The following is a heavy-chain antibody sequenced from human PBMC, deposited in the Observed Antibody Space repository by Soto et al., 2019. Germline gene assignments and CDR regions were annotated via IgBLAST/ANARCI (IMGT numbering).Heavy chain of an antibody. Sequence: QVQLQESGPGLVKPSQTLSLTCTVSGGSISSGGYYWSWIRQHPGKGLEWIGYIYYSGSTYYNPSLKSRVTISXXTXKXXFSLKLSSVTAADTAVYYCARTMTDYGGNPYYFDYWGQGTLVTVSS. CDR2: IYYSGST. V-gene: IGHV4-31*03. CDR3: ARTMTDYGGNPYYFDY. CDR1: GGSISSGGYY. J-gene: IGHJ4*02. D-gene: IGHD4-17*01.